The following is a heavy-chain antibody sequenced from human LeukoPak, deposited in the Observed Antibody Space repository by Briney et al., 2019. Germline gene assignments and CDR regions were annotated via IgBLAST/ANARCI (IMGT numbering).Heavy chain of an antibody. D-gene: IGHD3-22*01. CDR2: ISDYNGNT. Sequence: GASVKVSCKASGYTFTSYVISWVRQAPGQGLEWMGWISDYNGNTNYAQKLQGRVTMTTDTSTSTAYMELRSLRSDDTAVYYCGASLHYYDSSGYYYGYWGQGTLVTVSS. CDR1: GYTFTSYV. J-gene: IGHJ4*02. CDR3: GASLHYYDSSGYYYGY. V-gene: IGHV1-18*01.